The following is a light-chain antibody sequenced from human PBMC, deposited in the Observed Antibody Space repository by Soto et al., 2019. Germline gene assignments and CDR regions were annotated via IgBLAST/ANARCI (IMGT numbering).Light chain of an antibody. CDR3: AAWDDSLSGVV. CDR2: RNN. J-gene: IGLJ2*01. CDR1: SSNIGSNY. Sequence: QSVLTQPRSASGTPGQWVTISGSGSSSNIGSNYVYWYQQLPGTVPQLLIYRNNERPSGVPDRFSGSKSGTSASLAISGLRSEDQADYYCAAWDDSLSGVVFGGGTKLTVL. V-gene: IGLV1-47*01.